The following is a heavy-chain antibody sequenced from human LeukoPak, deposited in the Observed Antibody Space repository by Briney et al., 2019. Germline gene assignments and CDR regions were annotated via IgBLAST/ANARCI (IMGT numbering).Heavy chain of an antibody. D-gene: IGHD3-22*01. CDR1: GFTFSSYA. J-gene: IGHJ1*01. CDR2: VTISGGST. Sequence: GGSLRLSCAASGFTFSSYAMIWVRQAPGKGLEWVSAVTISGGSTYYADSVKGRFTITRDNSKNTLYLQMNSLRAEDTAVYYCAKDSSAYYSSAEYFQHWGQGTLVTVSS. CDR3: AKDSSAYYSSAEYFQH. V-gene: IGHV3-23*01.